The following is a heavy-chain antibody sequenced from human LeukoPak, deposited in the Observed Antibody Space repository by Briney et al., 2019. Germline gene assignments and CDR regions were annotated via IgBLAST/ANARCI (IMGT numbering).Heavy chain of an antibody. CDR1: GFTFSDYY. CDR3: ASPMVRGAPEGY. D-gene: IGHD3-10*01. Sequence: GGSLRLSCAASGFTFSDYYMSWIRQAPGKGLEWVSYISSSGSTIYYADSVKGRFTISRDNTKNSLYLQMNSLRAEDTAVYYCASPMVRGAPEGYWGQGTLVTVSS. V-gene: IGHV3-11*01. CDR2: ISSSGSTI. J-gene: IGHJ4*02.